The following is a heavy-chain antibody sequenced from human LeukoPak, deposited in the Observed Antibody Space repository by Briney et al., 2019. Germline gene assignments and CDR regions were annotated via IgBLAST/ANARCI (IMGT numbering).Heavy chain of an antibody. D-gene: IGHD6-19*01. J-gene: IGHJ4*02. Sequence: ASVKVSCKASGYTFTGYYMHWVRQAPGQGLEWMGWINPNSGGTNYAQKFQGRVTMTRDTSMSTAYMELSRLRSDDTDVYSCARDRTLPGYSSGWYHDYWGQGTLVTVSS. CDR2: INPNSGGT. V-gene: IGHV1-2*02. CDR1: GYTFTGYY. CDR3: ARDRTLPGYSSGWYHDY.